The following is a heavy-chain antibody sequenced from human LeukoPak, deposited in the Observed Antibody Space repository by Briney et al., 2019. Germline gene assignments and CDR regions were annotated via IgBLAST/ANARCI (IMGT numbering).Heavy chain of an antibody. V-gene: IGHV4-61*02. CDR1: GGSFNSGNFY. CDR2: VYTSGST. CDR3: AREWGFFDNYYMDV. D-gene: IGHD3/OR15-3a*01. Sequence: SQTLSLTCTVSGGSFNSGNFYWTWIRQPAGKGLEWIGRVYTSGSTDFNPSLKSLVSILLDTSKSQFSLSLRSVTAADTAIYYSAREWGFFDNYYMDVWGKGTTVTVSS. J-gene: IGHJ6*03.